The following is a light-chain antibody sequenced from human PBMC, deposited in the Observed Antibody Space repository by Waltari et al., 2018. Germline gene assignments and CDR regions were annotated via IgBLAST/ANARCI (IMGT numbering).Light chain of an antibody. CDR1: QPISNY. CDR2: TAS. J-gene: IGKJ3*01. CDR3: QQSYSSPFT. V-gene: IGKV1-39*01. Sequence: DIQMTQSPSSLSASVGDRVTITCRPSQPISNYLNWYQQKPGKAPKLLIYTASSLQSGVPSRFSGSGSGTDFTLTISSLQPEDFATFYCQQSYSSPFTFGPGTKVDIK.